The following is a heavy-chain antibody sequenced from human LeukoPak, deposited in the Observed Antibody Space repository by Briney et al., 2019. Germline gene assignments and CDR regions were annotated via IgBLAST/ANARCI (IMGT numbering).Heavy chain of an antibody. Sequence: ASVKVSCKASGYTFTSYDINWVREATGQGLEWMVWMNPNSGNTGYAQKFQGRVTMTRNTSISTAYMELSSLRSDDTAVYYCARDYSNYYYYYMDVWGKGTTVTVSS. V-gene: IGHV1-8*01. CDR1: GYTFTSYD. J-gene: IGHJ6*03. CDR3: ARDYSNYYYYYMDV. CDR2: MNPNSGNT. D-gene: IGHD4-11*01.